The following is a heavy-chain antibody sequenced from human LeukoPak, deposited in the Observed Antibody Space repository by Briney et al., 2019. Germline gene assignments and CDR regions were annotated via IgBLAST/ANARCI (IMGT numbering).Heavy chain of an antibody. Sequence: GGSLRLSCAAAGFTVSSYGIHWVRQAPGKGREWVAFIRDDGSNKYYADSVKGRFTISRDNSKNTLYLQMNSLRAEDTAVYYCAKVESGYNYDYWGQGTLVTVSS. CDR3: AKVESGYNYDY. CDR1: GFTVSSYG. V-gene: IGHV3-30*02. J-gene: IGHJ4*02. CDR2: IRDDGSNK. D-gene: IGHD5-24*01.